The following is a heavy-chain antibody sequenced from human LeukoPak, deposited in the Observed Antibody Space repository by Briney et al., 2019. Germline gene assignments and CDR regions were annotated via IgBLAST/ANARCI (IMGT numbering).Heavy chain of an antibody. Sequence: GGSLRLSCAPSGFTFSSYAMSWVRQAPGKGLEWVSAISGSGGSTYYADSVKGRFTISRDNSKNTLYLQMNSLRAEDTAVYYCAKLLYYYDSSGYYYVAPFDYWGQGTLVTVSS. D-gene: IGHD3-22*01. J-gene: IGHJ4*02. V-gene: IGHV3-23*01. CDR1: GFTFSSYA. CDR3: AKLLYYYDSSGYYYVAPFDY. CDR2: ISGSGGST.